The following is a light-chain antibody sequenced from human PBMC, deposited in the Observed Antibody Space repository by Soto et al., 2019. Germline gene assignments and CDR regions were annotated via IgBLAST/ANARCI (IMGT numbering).Light chain of an antibody. CDR3: QVCDSSSDHSV. J-gene: IGLJ2*01. CDR2: NDF. CDR1: NIAGKS. Sequence: SYELTQPPSVSVAPGQTARLTCGGNNIAGKSVHWYQQKPGQAPVLVVYNDFDRPSGIPERFSGSKSGDTATLTISGVEAGDEADYSCQVCDSSSDHSVFGGGTKVTVL. V-gene: IGLV3-21*02.